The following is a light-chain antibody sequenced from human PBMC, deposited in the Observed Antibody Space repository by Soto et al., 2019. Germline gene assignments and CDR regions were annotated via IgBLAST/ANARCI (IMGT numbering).Light chain of an antibody. CDR2: GAS. CDR1: QRVSSSY. Sequence: EIVLTQSPGTLSLSPGERATLSCRASQRVSSSYLAWYQQKPGQAPRLLIYGASSRATGIPDRFSGSGSGTGFTLTISRLAPEDFAVYYCQQYDSSPKTFGQGTKVDIK. CDR3: QQYDSSPKT. J-gene: IGKJ1*01. V-gene: IGKV3-20*01.